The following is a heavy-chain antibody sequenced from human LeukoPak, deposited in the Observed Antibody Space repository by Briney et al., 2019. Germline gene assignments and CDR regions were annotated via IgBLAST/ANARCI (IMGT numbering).Heavy chain of an antibody. CDR2: MNPGSGNT. D-gene: IGHD2-21*02. Sequence: ASVRVSCKASQYTFTDYDINWVRRAAGQGLEWMGWMNPGSGNTGYAQKFQGRITMTRNTAIKTAYMELNNLTSDDTAIYYCARIFLNSVSAACSSGDCPEYYLDYWGQGTPITVSS. J-gene: IGHJ4*02. CDR3: ARIFLNSVSAACSSGDCPEYYLDY. V-gene: IGHV1-8*01. CDR1: QYTFTDYD.